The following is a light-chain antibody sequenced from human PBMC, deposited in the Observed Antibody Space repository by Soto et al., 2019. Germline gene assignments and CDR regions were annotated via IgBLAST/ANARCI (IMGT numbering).Light chain of an antibody. CDR1: QSISNW. CDR3: QQYDTYPWT. V-gene: IGKV1-5*03. Sequence: DIQMTQSPSTLSASVGDRVTITCRASQSISNWVAWYQQKPGVAPKLLINKAASLERGVPSRFSGSGSGTEFTLTISSLQPDDFATYYCQQYDTYPWTFGQGTQVEI. CDR2: KAA. J-gene: IGKJ1*01.